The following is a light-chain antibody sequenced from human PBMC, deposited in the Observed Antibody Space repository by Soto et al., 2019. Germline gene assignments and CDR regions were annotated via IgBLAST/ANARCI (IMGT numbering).Light chain of an antibody. CDR2: DAS. Sequence: EIVLTQSPATLSLSPGERATLSCRASQSVSSYLAWYQQKPGQAPRLLIYDASNRATGIPARFSGSGSGTDFTRTISSLEPEDFAVYYCKQRSTFGGGTKVEIK. V-gene: IGKV3-11*01. CDR3: KQRST. J-gene: IGKJ4*01. CDR1: QSVSSY.